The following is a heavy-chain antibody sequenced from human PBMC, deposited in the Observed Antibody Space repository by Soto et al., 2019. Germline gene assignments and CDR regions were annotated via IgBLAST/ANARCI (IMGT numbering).Heavy chain of an antibody. J-gene: IGHJ4*02. D-gene: IGHD4-17*01. Sequence: QVQLVESGGGVVQPGRSLRLSCAASGFTFSSYGMHWVRQAPGKGLEWVAVISYDGSNKYYADSVKGRFTISRDNSQNTLYLQMNSLRAEDTALYYCAKDLPTTVVTPGDYWGQGTLVTVSS. CDR2: ISYDGSNK. CDR3: AKDLPTTVVTPGDY. V-gene: IGHV3-30*18. CDR1: GFTFSSYG.